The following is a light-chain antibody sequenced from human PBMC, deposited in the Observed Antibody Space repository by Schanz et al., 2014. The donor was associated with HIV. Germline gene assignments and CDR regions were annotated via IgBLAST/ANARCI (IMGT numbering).Light chain of an antibody. V-gene: IGKV3-20*01. J-gene: IGKJ1*01. CDR3: QQYGSSSWT. CDR2: GAS. Sequence: EIVLTQSPGTLSLSPGERATLSCRASQSVSSSYLAWYQQKPGQAPRLLIYGASSRATGIPARFSGSGSGTDFTLTISRLEPEDFAVYYCQQYGSSSWTFGQGTKVDLK. CDR1: QSVSSSY.